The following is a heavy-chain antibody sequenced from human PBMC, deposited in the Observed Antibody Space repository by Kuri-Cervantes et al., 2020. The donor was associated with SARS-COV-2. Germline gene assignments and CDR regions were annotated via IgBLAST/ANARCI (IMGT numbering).Heavy chain of an antibody. CDR3: ARARRITIFGVVTHFDY. D-gene: IGHD3-3*01. V-gene: IGHV4-61*01. Sequence: SETLSLTCTVSGGFVSSGSYYWSWIRQPPGKGLEWIGYIYYSGSTNYNPSLKSRVTISVDTSKNQFSLKLSSVTAADTAVYYCARARRITIFGVVTHFDYWGQGTLVTVSS. J-gene: IGHJ4*02. CDR1: GGFVSSGSYY. CDR2: IYYSGST.